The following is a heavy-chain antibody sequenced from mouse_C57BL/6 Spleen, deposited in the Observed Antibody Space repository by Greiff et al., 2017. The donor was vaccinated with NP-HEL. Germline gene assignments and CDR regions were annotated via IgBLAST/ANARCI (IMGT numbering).Heavy chain of an antibody. V-gene: IGHV7-3*01. CDR1: GFTFTDYY. J-gene: IGHJ1*03. D-gene: IGHD1-1*01. CDR2: IRNKANGYTT. CDR3: ARLPYYGSSYWYFDV. Sequence: EVQGVESGGGLVQPGGSLSLSCAASGFTFTDYYMSWVRQPPGKALEWLGFIRNKANGYTTEYSASVKGRFTISRDNSQSILYLQMNALRAEDSATYYCARLPYYGSSYWYFDVWGTGTTVTVSS.